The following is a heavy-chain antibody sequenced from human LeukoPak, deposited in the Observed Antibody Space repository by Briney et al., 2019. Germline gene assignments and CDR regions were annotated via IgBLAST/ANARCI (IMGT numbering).Heavy chain of an antibody. V-gene: IGHV3-23*01. CDR3: AKRDRPCSGDCSAPYYFDY. CDR1: GFTFSSYA. Sequence: PGGSLRPSCAASGFTFSSYAMSWVRQAPGKGLEWVSSISSSGRNTYYSDSVKGRFTISRDNSKNTLYLQMSSLRAEDTAVYYCAKRDRPCSGDCSAPYYFDYWGQGTLVTVSS. D-gene: IGHD2-21*02. CDR2: ISSSGRNT. J-gene: IGHJ4*02.